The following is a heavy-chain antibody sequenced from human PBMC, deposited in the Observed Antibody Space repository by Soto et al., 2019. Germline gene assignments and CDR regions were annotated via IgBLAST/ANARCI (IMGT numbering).Heavy chain of an antibody. Sequence: GGSLRLSCAASGLDFSSEVMCWVRQAPGKGLEWVSSISGSGRTIYHADFMRGRFAISRDNSKNSLYLQLNNLRVDDTAVYYCAKVGPSYYYGMDVWGQGTTVTV. CDR1: GLDFSSEV. J-gene: IGHJ6*02. D-gene: IGHD1-26*01. V-gene: IGHV3-23*01. CDR3: AKVGPSYYYGMDV. CDR2: ISGSGRTI.